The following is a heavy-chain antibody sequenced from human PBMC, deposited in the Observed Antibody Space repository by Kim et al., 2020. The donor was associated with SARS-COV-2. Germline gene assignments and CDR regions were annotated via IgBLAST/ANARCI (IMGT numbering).Heavy chain of an antibody. CDR2: IIPIFGTA. J-gene: IGHJ3*02. V-gene: IGHV1-69*13. D-gene: IGHD3-22*01. Sequence: ASVKVSCKASGGTFSSYAISWVRQAPGQGLEWMGGIIPIFGTANYAQKFQGRVTITADESTSTAYMELSSLRSEDTAVYYCARDLGWLNYYDNDAFDIWGQGTMVTVSS. CDR1: GGTFSSYA. CDR3: ARDLGWLNYYDNDAFDI.